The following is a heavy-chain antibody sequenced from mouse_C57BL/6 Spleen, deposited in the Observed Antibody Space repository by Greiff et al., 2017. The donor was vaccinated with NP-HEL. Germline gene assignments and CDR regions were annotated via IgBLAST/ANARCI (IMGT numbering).Heavy chain of an antibody. CDR1: GFSFNTYA. Sequence: DVKLVESGGGLVQPKGSLKLSCAASGFSFNTYAMNWVRQAPGKGLEWVARIRSKSNNYATYYADSVKDRFTISRDDSESMLYLQMNNLKTEDTAMYYCVRHRGLTGTWDHAMDYWGQGTSVTVSS. CDR3: VRHRGLTGTWDHAMDY. CDR2: IRSKSNNYAT. V-gene: IGHV10-1*01. J-gene: IGHJ4*01. D-gene: IGHD4-1*01.